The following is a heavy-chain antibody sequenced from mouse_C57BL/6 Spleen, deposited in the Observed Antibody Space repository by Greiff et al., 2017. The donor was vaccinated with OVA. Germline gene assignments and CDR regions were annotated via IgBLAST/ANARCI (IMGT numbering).Heavy chain of an antibody. Sequence: VQLQQSGAELVKPGASVKISCKASGYAFRSYWMNWVKQRPGKGLEWIGQIYPGDGDTNYNGKFKGKATLTADKSSSTAYMQLSSLTSEDCAVYFCAGGVTTQFAYWGQGTLVTVSA. CDR3: AGGVTTQFAY. D-gene: IGHD2-2*01. V-gene: IGHV1-80*01. CDR2: IYPGDGDT. CDR1: GYAFRSYW. J-gene: IGHJ3*01.